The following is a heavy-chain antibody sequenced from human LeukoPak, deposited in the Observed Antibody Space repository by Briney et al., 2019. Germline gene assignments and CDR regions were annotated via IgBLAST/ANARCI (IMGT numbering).Heavy chain of an antibody. V-gene: IGHV1-2*02. CDR1: GYTFTGYY. CDR2: INPNSGGT. Sequence: ASVKVSCKASGYTFTGYYMHWVRQAPGQGLEWMGWINPNSGGTNYAQKFQGRVTMTRGTSISTAYMELSRLRSDDTAVYYCARAGVKDYDSSGYRIWGHGTLVTVSS. D-gene: IGHD3-22*01. CDR3: ARAGVKDYDSSGYRI. J-gene: IGHJ4*01.